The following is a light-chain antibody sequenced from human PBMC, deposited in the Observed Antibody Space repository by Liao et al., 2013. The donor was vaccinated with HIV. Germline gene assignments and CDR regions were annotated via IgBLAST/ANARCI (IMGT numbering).Light chain of an antibody. CDR3: QVWDRSSDHYV. CDR2: YDS. J-gene: IGLJ1*01. V-gene: IGLV3-21*01. Sequence: SYVLTQPPSVSVAPGQTARIACGGSNIGSKSVHWYQQKPGQAPVLVIYYDSDRPSGIPERFSGSNSGNTATLTINRVEAGDEADYYCQVWDRSSDHYVFGTGTTVTV. CDR1: NIGSKS.